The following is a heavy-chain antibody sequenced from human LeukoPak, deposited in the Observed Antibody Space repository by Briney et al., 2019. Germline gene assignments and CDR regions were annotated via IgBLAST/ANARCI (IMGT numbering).Heavy chain of an antibody. D-gene: IGHD3-10*01. CDR3: ASGGLLWFGDAVDY. Sequence: PGGSLRLSCTASGFTFSSYSMNWVRQAPGKGLEWVSYISSSSSTIYYADSVKGRFTISRDNAKNSLYLQMNSLRAEDTAVYYCASGGLLWFGDAVDYWGQGTLVTVSS. CDR2: ISSSSSTI. CDR1: GFTFSSYS. J-gene: IGHJ4*02. V-gene: IGHV3-48*01.